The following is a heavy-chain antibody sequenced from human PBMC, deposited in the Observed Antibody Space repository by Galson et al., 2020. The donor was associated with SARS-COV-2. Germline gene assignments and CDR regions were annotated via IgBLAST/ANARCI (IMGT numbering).Heavy chain of an antibody. CDR1: GFTLNTYN. V-gene: IGHV3-48*02. Sequence: GGSLRLSCTASGFTLNTYNMNWVRQAQGKGLEWVSYSGTGGSGIYYADSVTGRFTVSRDNAKNSLYLEMNSLRDEDTAVYFCARVAGVAVALHYYYGMDAWGQGTTVTVSS. CDR3: ARVAGVAVALHYYYGMDA. J-gene: IGHJ6*02. CDR2: SGTGGSGI. D-gene: IGHD6-19*01.